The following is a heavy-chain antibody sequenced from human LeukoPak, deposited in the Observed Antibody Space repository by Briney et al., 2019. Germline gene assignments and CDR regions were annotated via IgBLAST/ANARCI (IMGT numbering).Heavy chain of an antibody. J-gene: IGHJ4*02. CDR2: ISYDGSNK. CDR3: AKDHNYGDYLFAD. CDR1: GFTFSSYG. V-gene: IGHV3-30*18. Sequence: PGGSLRLSCAASGFTFSSYGMHWVRQAPGKGLEWVAVISYDGSNKYYADSVKGRFTISRDNSKNTLYLQMNSLRAEDTAVYYCAKDHNYGDYLFADWGQGTLVTGSS. D-gene: IGHD4-17*01.